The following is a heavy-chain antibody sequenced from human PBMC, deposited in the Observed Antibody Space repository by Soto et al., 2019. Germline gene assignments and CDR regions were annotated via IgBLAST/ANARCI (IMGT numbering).Heavy chain of an antibody. J-gene: IGHJ4*02. D-gene: IGHD2-2*01. CDR3: VKEVPTNPLDS. V-gene: IGHV3-30*18. CDR1: GFTFSSYY. CDR2: ISHDGTNK. Sequence: QVQLVESGGGVFQPGRSLRLTCAASGFTFSSYYMHWVRQAPGRGLEWVAMISHDGTNKTYAASVKGRLTISRDNSRSTLYLQMGGLRSEDTAVYFCVKEVPTNPLDSWGQGTLVTVPS.